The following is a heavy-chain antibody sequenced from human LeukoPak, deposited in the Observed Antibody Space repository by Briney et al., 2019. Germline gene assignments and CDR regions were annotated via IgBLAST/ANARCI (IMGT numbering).Heavy chain of an antibody. J-gene: IGHJ3*02. V-gene: IGHV4-59*01. CDR1: GGSISSYY. D-gene: IGHD2-15*01. CDR3: ARDGDCSGGSCYSLDAFDI. CDR2: IYYSGST. Sequence: SETLSLTCTVSGGSISSYYWSWIRQPPGKGLEWIGYIYYSGSTNYNPSLKSRVTISVDTSKNQFSLKLSSVTAADTAVYYCARDGDCSGGSCYSLDAFDIWGQGTMVAVSS.